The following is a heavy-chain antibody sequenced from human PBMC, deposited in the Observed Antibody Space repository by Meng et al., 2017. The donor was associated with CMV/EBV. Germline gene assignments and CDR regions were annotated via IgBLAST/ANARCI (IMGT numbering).Heavy chain of an antibody. CDR1: GFTVSSYY. J-gene: IGHJ6*02. V-gene: IGHV3-66*02. CDR2: IYSGGST. CDR3: ARDLNVVVPAAMGGTTAKNKLGYYYYGMDV. D-gene: IGHD2-2*01. Sequence: GESLKISCAASGFTVSSYYMSWVRQAPGKGLEWVSVIYSGGSTYYADSVKGRFTISRDNSKNTLYLQMNSLRAEDTAVYYCARDLNVVVPAAMGGTTAKNKLGYYYYGMDVWGQGTTVTVSS.